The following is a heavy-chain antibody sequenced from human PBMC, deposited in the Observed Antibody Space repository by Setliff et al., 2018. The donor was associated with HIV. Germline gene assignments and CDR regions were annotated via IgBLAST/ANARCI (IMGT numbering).Heavy chain of an antibody. V-gene: IGHV4-39*07. CDR1: GGSISSRNFY. Sequence: SETLSLTCTVSGGSISSRNFYWGWIRQPPGNGLEWIGSIAYTGSGYYNSSLKSRVTISVDTSRNECSLKLTSVTAADTAVYYWAREVRWELPQGFDHWGQGSQVTVSS. J-gene: IGHJ4*02. D-gene: IGHD1-26*01. CDR2: IAYTGSG. CDR3: AREVRWELPQGFDH.